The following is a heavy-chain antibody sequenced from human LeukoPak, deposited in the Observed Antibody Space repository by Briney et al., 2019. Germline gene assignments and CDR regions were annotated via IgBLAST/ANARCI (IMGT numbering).Heavy chain of an antibody. CDR3: ARHGYCSSTSCYLDY. CDR1: GYTFTSYG. J-gene: IGHJ4*02. V-gene: IGHV1-18*01. Sequence: ASVKVSCKASGYTFTSYGISWVRQAPGQGLEWMGWISAYNGNTNYAQKLQGRVTMTTDTSTSTAYMELRSLRSDDTAVYYCARHGYCSSTSCYLDYGGQGTLVTVSS. CDR2: ISAYNGNT. D-gene: IGHD2-2*01.